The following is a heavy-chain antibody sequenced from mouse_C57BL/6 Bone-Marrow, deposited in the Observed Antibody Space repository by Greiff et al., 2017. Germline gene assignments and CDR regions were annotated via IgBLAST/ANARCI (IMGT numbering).Heavy chain of an antibody. CDR1: GFNIKDYY. D-gene: IGHD2-3*01. CDR3: TVDGYYAFAY. V-gene: IGHV14-4*01. J-gene: IGHJ3*01. CDR2: IDPENGDP. Sequence: VQLQQPGAELVRPGASVKLSCTASGFNIKDYYMHWVKQRPEQGLEWIGRIDPENGDPEYASKFQGKATITVDTSSNTAYLQLSSLTSEDTAVYCCTVDGYYAFAYWGQGTLVTVSA.